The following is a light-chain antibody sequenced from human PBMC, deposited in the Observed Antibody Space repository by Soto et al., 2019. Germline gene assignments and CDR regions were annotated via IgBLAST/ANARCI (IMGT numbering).Light chain of an antibody. Sequence: IPLTQSPSSLSASVGDRVTITCRASQDIAIYLAWYQQKPGEAPKLLIYAASTLYGGVPSRFSGSGSGSDFALTITSLQAEDFATYYCQQLRMDPSTFGGGTKVEIK. J-gene: IGKJ4*01. CDR1: QDIAIY. CDR2: AAS. V-gene: IGKV1-9*01. CDR3: QQLRMDPST.